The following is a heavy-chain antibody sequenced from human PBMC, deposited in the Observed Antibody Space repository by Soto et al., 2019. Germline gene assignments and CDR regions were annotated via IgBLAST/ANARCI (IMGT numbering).Heavy chain of an antibody. J-gene: IGHJ5*01. D-gene: IGHD3-22*01. CDR3: STRAYDTNGYYRFDP. CDR1: GGSFSGHS. Sequence: GGSFSGHSWTWIRQSPGKGLEWIGDINHSGRVNYSPSLKSRVTISLDTSKNQFSLTLSAVTAADTAMYYCSTRAYDTNGYYRFDPWGQGTLVTVSS. CDR2: INHSGRV. V-gene: IGHV4-34*01.